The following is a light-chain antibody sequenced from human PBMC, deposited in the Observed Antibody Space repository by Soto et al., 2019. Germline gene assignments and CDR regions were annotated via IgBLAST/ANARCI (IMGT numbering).Light chain of an antibody. CDR1: QDISNY. Sequence: DIQMTQSPSSLSASVGDRVTITCQASQDISNYLNWYQQKPGKAPKLLIYDASNLETGVPSRFSGSGAGTYFTCTISSLQPEDIATYYCQQYGNLPRTFGPGTKVDIK. V-gene: IGKV1-33*01. CDR2: DAS. J-gene: IGKJ3*01. CDR3: QQYGNLPRT.